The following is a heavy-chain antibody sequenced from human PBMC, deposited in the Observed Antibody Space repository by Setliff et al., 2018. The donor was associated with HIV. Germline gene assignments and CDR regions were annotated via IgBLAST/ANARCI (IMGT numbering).Heavy chain of an antibody. CDR1: GYSISSGYY. Sequence: LSLTCAVSGYSISSGYYWGWVRQPPEKGLEWIGSFYHSGSTYYNPSLKSRVTISVDKSKNQFSLRLRSVTAADTAVYYCARPGSGYYRRVGAFDIWGQGTMVTVSS. V-gene: IGHV4-38-2*01. J-gene: IGHJ3*02. D-gene: IGHD3-3*01. CDR3: ARPGSGYYRRVGAFDI. CDR2: FYHSGST.